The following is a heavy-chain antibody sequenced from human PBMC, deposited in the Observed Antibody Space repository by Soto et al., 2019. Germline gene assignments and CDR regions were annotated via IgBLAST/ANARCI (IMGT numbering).Heavy chain of an antibody. J-gene: IGHJ4*02. CDR2: INSDGSST. Sequence: EVHLVESGGGLVQPGGSLRLSCAASGFTFSSYWMHWVRQAPGKGLVWVSRINSDGSSTSYADSVKGRFTISRDNAKNTLYLQMNSLRAEDTAVYYCASTSMVRGVITPYFDYWGQGTLVTVSS. D-gene: IGHD3-10*01. V-gene: IGHV3-74*01. CDR3: ASTSMVRGVITPYFDY. CDR1: GFTFSSYW.